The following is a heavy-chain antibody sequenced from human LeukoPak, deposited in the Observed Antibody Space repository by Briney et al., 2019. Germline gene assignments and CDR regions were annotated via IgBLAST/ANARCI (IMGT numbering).Heavy chain of an antibody. D-gene: IGHD6-6*01. CDR3: ADSSIAARPFDP. Sequence: SVKVSCKASGGTFISYAISWVRQAPRQGLEWMGGIIPIFGTANYAQKFQGRVTITADESTSTAYMELSSLRSEDTAVYYCADSSIAARPFDPWGQGTLVTVSS. J-gene: IGHJ5*02. CDR2: IIPIFGTA. V-gene: IGHV1-69*13. CDR1: GGTFISYA.